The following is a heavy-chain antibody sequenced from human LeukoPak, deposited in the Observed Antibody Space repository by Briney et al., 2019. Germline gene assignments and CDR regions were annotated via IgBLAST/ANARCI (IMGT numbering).Heavy chain of an antibody. CDR2: IYYSGST. CDR1: GDSISNYY. CDR3: ARDRVESMTTFYFDF. Sequence: WETLSVTCAVSGDSISNYYWSWIRQPPGKGLEWIGYIYYSGSTNYNPSLKSRVTISVDTSKNQFSLRLNSMTAADTAVYYCARDRVESMTTFYFDFWGQGTLVTVSS. D-gene: IGHD4-11*01. J-gene: IGHJ4*02. V-gene: IGHV4-59*01.